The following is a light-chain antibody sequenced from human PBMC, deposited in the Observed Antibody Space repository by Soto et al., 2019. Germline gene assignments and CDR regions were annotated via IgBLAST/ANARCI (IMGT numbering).Light chain of an antibody. J-gene: IGKJ5*01. CDR3: QQRKSYPIT. CDR1: QDINTY. CDR2: AAS. Sequence: DIQLTQSPSFLSASVGDRVTITCRASQDINTYLAWYQQKPGKAAKLLIFAASTLQNGVPSRFSGSGSGTEFTVTITSLQPEDFANYYCQQRKSYPITFGQGTRLEIK. V-gene: IGKV1-9*01.